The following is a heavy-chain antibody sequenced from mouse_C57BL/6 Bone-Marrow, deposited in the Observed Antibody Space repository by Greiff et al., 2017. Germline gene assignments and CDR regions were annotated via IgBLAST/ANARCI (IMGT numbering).Heavy chain of an antibody. V-gene: IGHV5-4*03. D-gene: IGHD2-1*01. Sequence: EVKVVESGGGLVKPGGSLKLSCAASGFTFSSYAMSWVRQTPEKRLEWVATISDGGSYTYYPDNVKGRFTISRDNAKNNLYLQMSHLKSEDTAMYYCARRGNYPYFDYWGQGTTLTVSS. J-gene: IGHJ2*01. CDR2: ISDGGSYT. CDR3: ARRGNYPYFDY. CDR1: GFTFSSYA.